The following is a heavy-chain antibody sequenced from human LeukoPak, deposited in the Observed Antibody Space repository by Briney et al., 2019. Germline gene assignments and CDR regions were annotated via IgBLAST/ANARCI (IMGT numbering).Heavy chain of an antibody. CDR1: GFTLSSDW. J-gene: IGHJ4*02. D-gene: IGHD2-15*01. CDR2: IKQVRSGK. CDR3: ARSTVAALDY. Sequence: GRSLTLAYAAAGFTLSSDWMSWVRQAPGKGMEWVANIKQVRSGKHYVDSVKGRFTISRDNAKNSLYLQMNSLRAEDTAVYYCARSTVAALDYWGQGTLVTVSS. V-gene: IGHV3-7*01.